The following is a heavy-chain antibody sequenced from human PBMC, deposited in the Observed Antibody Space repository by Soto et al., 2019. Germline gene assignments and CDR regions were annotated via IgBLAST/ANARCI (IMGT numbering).Heavy chain of an antibody. J-gene: IGHJ4*02. Sequence: PSETLSLTCTVSGGSISSGGYYWSWIRQHPGKGLEWIGYIYYSGSTYYNPSLKSRVTISVDTSKNQFSLKLSSVTAADTAVYYCARGGYSYGSETDYWGQGTLVTVSS. V-gene: IGHV4-31*03. CDR3: ARGGYSYGSETDY. CDR2: IYYSGST. D-gene: IGHD5-18*01. CDR1: GGSISSGGYY.